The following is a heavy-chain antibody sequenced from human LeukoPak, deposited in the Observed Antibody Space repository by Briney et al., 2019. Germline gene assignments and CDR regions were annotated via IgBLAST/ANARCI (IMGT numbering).Heavy chain of an antibody. V-gene: IGHV1-3*04. CDR1: GYTFTNYG. D-gene: IGHD3-22*01. Sequence: ASVKVSCKTSGYTFTNYGVHWVRQAPRQSPEWMGRINTGNGNTKSSQKFQDRVTLTRDTSASTAYMELNSLSSEDTAVYYCARVPLSDPSGHYYPHWGQGTLVTVSS. J-gene: IGHJ1*01. CDR3: ARVPLSDPSGHYYPH. CDR2: INTGNGNT.